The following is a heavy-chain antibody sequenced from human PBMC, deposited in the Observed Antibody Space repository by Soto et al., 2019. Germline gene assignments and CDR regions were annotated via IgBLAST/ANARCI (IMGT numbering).Heavy chain of an antibody. D-gene: IGHD3-10*01. J-gene: IGHJ6*02. CDR2: ISYDGSNK. CDR1: GFTFSSYG. V-gene: IGHV3-30*18. CDR3: AKQFYVMVRGLVGMDV. Sequence: QVQLVESGGGVVQPGRSLRLSCAASGFTFSSYGMHWVRQAPGKGLEWVAVISYDGSNKYYADSVKGRFTISRDNSKITLYLQMNSLRAEDTAVYYCAKQFYVMVRGLVGMDVWGQGTTVTVSS.